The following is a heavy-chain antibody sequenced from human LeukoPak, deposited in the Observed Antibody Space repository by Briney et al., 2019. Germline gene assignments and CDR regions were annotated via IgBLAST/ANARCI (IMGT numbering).Heavy chain of an antibody. V-gene: IGHV3-30*18. CDR3: AKTYSDYDFADY. Sequence: GGSLGLSCATSGFTFRSHAMHWVRQAAGRGLEWVAIGSYDGSNKYYADSVKGRFTISRDNSKNTLYLQMNSLRAEDTAVYYCAKTYSDYDFADYWGQGTLVTVSS. D-gene: IGHD5-12*01. CDR2: GSYDGSNK. CDR1: GFTFRSHA. J-gene: IGHJ4*02.